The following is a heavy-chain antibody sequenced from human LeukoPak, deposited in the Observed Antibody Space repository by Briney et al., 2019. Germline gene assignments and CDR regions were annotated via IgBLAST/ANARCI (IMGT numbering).Heavy chain of an antibody. J-gene: IGHJ4*02. D-gene: IGHD6-13*01. CDR3: ATLYSSSFVDY. CDR1: GFTFSSYG. CDR2: ISGSGGST. Sequence: GGSLRLSCAASGFTFSSYGMSWVRQAPGKGLEWVSAISGSGGSTYYADSVKGRFTISRDNSKNTLYLQMNSLRAEDTAVYYCATLYSSSFVDYWGQGTLVTVSS. V-gene: IGHV3-23*01.